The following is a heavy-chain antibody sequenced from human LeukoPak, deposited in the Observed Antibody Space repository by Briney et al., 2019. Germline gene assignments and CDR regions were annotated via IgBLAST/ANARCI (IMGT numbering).Heavy chain of an antibody. Sequence: ASVKVSCKASGYTVTSYYMHWVRQAPGQGLEWMGWIRVYNGDTNYAQKFKGRVTMTTDTSTNTAYMELRSLGSDDTAVYYCARGGSRVTTINILDYWGQGALVTVSS. V-gene: IGHV1-18*01. CDR1: GYTVTSYY. D-gene: IGHD5-24*01. J-gene: IGHJ4*02. CDR2: IRVYNGDT. CDR3: ARGGSRVTTINILDY.